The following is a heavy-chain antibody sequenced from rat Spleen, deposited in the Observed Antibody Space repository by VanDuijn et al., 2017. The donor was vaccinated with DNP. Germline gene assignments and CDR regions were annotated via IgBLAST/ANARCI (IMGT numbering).Heavy chain of an antibody. Sequence: EVQLQESGSGLVKPSQSLSLTCSVTGYSITSNYWGWIRKFPGNKMEYIGHISYSGSTNYNPSLKSRISITRDTSKNHFFLHLISVTTEDTATYYCARWTRYFDYWGQGVMVTVSS. D-gene: IGHD1-7*01. V-gene: IGHV3-1*01. CDR1: GYSITSNY. CDR2: ISYSGST. J-gene: IGHJ2*01. CDR3: ARWTRYFDY.